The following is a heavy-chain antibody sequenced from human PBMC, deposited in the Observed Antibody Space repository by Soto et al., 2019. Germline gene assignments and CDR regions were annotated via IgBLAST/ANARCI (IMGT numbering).Heavy chain of an antibody. V-gene: IGHV4-34*01. CDR2: INHSGST. CDR1: GGSFSGYY. D-gene: IGHD3-10*01. J-gene: IGHJ4*02. CDR3: ARGYGERYYGSGSYETRDY. Sequence: TLSLTCAVYGGSFSGYYWSWIRQPPGKGLEWIGEINHSGSTNYNPSLKSRVTISVDTSKNQFSLKLSSVTAADTAVYYCARGYGERYYGSGSYETRDYWGQGTLVTVSS.